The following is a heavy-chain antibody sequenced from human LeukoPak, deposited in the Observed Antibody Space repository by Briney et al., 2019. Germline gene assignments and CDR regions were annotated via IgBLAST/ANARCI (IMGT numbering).Heavy chain of an antibody. CDR1: GGSLSTYY. J-gene: IGHJ4*02. D-gene: IGHD6-19*01. Sequence: SETLSLTCTVSGGSLSTYYWSWIRQPPGKGLEWIGYIYYSGSTNYNPSLKSRVTISVDTSKNQVSLMLSSVTAADTAVYYCARGSGWYYYWGQGTLVTVSS. CDR2: IYYSGST. V-gene: IGHV4-59*13. CDR3: ARGSGWYYY.